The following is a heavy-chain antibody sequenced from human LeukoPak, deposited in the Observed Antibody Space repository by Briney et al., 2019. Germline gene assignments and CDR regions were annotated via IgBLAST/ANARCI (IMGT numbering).Heavy chain of an antibody. CDR2: ISSSSSTI. J-gene: IGHJ4*02. CDR1: GFTFSSYS. CDR3: AIIYLIVGATTFDY. Sequence: PGGSLRLSCAASGFTFSSYSMNWVRQAPGKGLEWVSYISSSSSTIYYADSVKGRFTISRDNAKNSLYLQMNSLRAEDTAEYYCAIIYLIVGATTFDYWGQGTLVTVSS. D-gene: IGHD1-26*01. V-gene: IGHV3-48*01.